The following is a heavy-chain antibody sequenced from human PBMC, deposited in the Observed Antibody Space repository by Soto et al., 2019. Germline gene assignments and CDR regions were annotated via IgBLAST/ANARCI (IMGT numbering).Heavy chain of an antibody. D-gene: IGHD6-19*01. CDR1: GGSFRTYS. CDR3: AKGAVAGTPTSYYYYGMDV. V-gene: IGHV1-69*12. J-gene: IGHJ6*02. CDR2: IIPIFGTV. Sequence: QVQLLQSGAEVKKPGSSVRVSCEASGGSFRTYSISWVRQAPGQWLEWMGEIIPIFGTVTYAQKFQGRVTITADETTTTVYMDLRSLRSEDTAVYYCAKGAVAGTPTSYYYYGMDVWGQGTTVTVSS.